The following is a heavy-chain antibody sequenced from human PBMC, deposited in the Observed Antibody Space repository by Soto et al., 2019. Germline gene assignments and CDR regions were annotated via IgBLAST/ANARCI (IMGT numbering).Heavy chain of an antibody. CDR2: INAGNGNT. Sequence: SCKSAGDSLTSSTKHCVRQPPVQRNEWMGWINAGNGNTKYSQKFQGRVTITRDTSASTAYMELSSLRSEDTAVYYCAREGSIAVCWCGAVYHRYVLAVSGQGT. D-gene: IGHD6-19*01. CDR3: AREGSIAVCWCGAVYHRYVLAV. CDR1: GDSLTSST. J-gene: IGHJ3*01. V-gene: IGHV1-3*01.